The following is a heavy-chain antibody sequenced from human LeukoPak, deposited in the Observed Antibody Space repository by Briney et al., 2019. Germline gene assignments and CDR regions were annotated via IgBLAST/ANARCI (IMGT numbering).Heavy chain of an antibody. J-gene: IGHJ4*02. CDR3: ATLVGGTYSPFDY. V-gene: IGHV3-11*01. Sequence: GALRLSCAASGFTFSDYYMTWIRQAPGKGLEWVSYISSSGSNRYYADSVKGRFTISRDNAENSLYLQMNSLRAEDTAVYYCATLVGGTYSPFDYWGQGTLVIVPS. CDR2: ISSSGSNR. D-gene: IGHD1-26*01. CDR1: GFTFSDYY.